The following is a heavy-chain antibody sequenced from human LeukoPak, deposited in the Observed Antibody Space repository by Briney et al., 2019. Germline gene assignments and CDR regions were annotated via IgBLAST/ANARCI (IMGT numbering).Heavy chain of an antibody. V-gene: IGHV4-39*07. Sequence: SETLSLTCTVSGGSISSSSYYWGWIRQPPGKGLEWIGSIYYSGSTYYNPSLKSRVTISVDTSKNQFSLKLSSVTAADTAVYYCARDPFGVVLSWGQGTLVTVSS. J-gene: IGHJ5*02. CDR2: IYYSGST. CDR3: ARDPFGVVLS. D-gene: IGHD3-3*01. CDR1: GGSISSSSYY.